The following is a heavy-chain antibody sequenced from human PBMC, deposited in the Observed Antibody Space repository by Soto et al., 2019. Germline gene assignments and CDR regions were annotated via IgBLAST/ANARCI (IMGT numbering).Heavy chain of an antibody. J-gene: IGHJ4*02. Sequence: PGGSLRLSCTASGFTFGDYPMTWFRQAPGKGLEWVGFIRSKASGGTTEYAASVKGSFTISRVDSKSTAYLQMNSLKTEDTAVYYCAFGNGGSWAVVYWGQGTLVTVSS. D-gene: IGHD2-15*01. V-gene: IGHV3-49*03. CDR3: AFGNGGSWAVVY. CDR2: IRSKASGGTT. CDR1: GFTFGDYP.